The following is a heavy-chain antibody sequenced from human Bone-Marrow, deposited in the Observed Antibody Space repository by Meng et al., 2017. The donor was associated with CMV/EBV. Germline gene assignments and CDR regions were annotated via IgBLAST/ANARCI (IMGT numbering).Heavy chain of an antibody. CDR1: GFTFSSYW. J-gene: IGHJ6*02. CDR2: ISYDGTDK. D-gene: IGHD4-11*01. CDR3: ARDQGVETTVTNARYGMDV. V-gene: IGHV3-30*03. Sequence: GGSLRLSCAASGFTFSSYWMSWVRQAPGKGLEWVAVISYDGTDKHYADSVKGRFTISRDNSKNTLYLQMNSLRPEDTAVYYCARDQGVETTVTNARYGMDVWGQGTTVTVSS.